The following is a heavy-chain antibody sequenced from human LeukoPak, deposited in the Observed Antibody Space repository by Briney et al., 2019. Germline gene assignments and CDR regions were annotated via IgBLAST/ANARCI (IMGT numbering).Heavy chain of an antibody. V-gene: IGHV4-59*01. D-gene: IGHD3-22*01. Sequence: SETLSLTCTVSGGSISSYYWSCIRQPPGKGLEWIGYIYYSGSTNYNPSLKSRVTISVDTSKNQFSLKPSSVTAADTAVYYCARGHYYDSSGYYYNYYYYYYMDVWGKGTTVTVSS. J-gene: IGHJ6*03. CDR1: GGSISSYY. CDR3: ARGHYYDSSGYYYNYYYYYYMDV. CDR2: IYYSGST.